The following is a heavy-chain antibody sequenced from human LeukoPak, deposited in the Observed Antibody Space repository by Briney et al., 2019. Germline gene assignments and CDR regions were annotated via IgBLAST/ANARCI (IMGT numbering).Heavy chain of an antibody. D-gene: IGHD3-22*01. CDR1: GFTFSSYA. CDR2: ISGSGGST. V-gene: IGHV3-23*01. Sequence: GGSLRLSCAASGFTFSSYAMSWVRQAPGKGLEWVSAISGSGGSTYYADSVKGRFTISRDDSKNTLYLQMNSLRAEDTAVYYCARAYYYDSSGSYYFDYWGQGTLVTVSS. CDR3: ARAYYYDSSGSYYFDY. J-gene: IGHJ4*02.